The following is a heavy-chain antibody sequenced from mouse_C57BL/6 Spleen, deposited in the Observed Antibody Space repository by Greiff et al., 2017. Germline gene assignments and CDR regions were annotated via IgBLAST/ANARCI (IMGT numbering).Heavy chain of an antibody. CDR3: AREPYDYDGGAWFAY. CDR1: GYAFSSSW. CDR2: IYPGDGDT. V-gene: IGHV1-82*01. D-gene: IGHD2-4*01. Sequence: VQLQESGPELVKPGASVKISCKASGYAFSSSWMNWVKQGPGKGLEWIGRIYPGDGDTNYNGKFKGKATLTADKSSSTAYMQLSSLTSEDSAVYFCAREPYDYDGGAWFAYWGQGTLVTVSA. J-gene: IGHJ3*01.